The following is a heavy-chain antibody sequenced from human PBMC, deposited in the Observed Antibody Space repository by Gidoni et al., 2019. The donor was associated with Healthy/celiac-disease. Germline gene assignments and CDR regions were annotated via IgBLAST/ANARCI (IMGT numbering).Heavy chain of an antibody. D-gene: IGHD3-22*01. CDR3: ARRPHYYDSSGYSFPFDY. CDR1: GGYISSSSYY. CDR2: IYYSGST. J-gene: IGHJ4*02. V-gene: IGHV4-39*01. Sequence: QLQLQESGPGLVKPSETLSLTCTVSGGYISSSSYYWGWIRQPPGKGLEWIWSIYYSGSTYYNPSLKSRVTISVDTSKNQFSLKLSSVTAADTAVYYCARRPHYYDSSGYSFPFDYWGQGTLVTVSS.